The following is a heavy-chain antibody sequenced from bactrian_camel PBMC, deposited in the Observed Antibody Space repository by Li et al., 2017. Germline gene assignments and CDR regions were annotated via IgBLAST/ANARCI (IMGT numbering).Heavy chain of an antibody. V-gene: IGHV3-1*01. CDR3: VKGAMDGWFD. J-gene: IGHJ4*01. Sequence: VQLVESGGGLVQPGGSLNLSCVASGLPFNDYSMGWFRQAPGREREGVAAISRHSGSTSYADSVKGRFTISRDNVENTLYLQLSDLYTEDTAMYYCVKGAMDGWFDWGKGTQVTVS. CDR2: ISRHSGST. CDR1: GLPFNDYS. D-gene: IGHD3*01.